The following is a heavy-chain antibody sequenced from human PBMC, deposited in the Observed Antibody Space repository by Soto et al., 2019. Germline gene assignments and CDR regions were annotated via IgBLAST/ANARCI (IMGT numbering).Heavy chain of an antibody. CDR2: ISESGHHT. V-gene: IGHV3-23*01. Sequence: DVQLLESGGGLVQPGGSLRLSCAASGFTSSTYALNWVRQAPGKGLEWVSTISESGHHTYYADSVKGRFTISRDKSKNTLSLQMNSLRPEDTAVYYCAKSDGCGGGSCYTGTYYYFDFWGRGTLVTVSP. CDR1: GFTSSTYA. D-gene: IGHD2-15*01. CDR3: AKSDGCGGGSCYTGTYYYFDF. J-gene: IGHJ2*01.